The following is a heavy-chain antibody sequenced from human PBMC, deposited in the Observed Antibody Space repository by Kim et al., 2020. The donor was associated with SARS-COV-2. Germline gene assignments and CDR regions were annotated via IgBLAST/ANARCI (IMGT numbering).Heavy chain of an antibody. D-gene: IGHD3-10*01. CDR3: AFVGSGAQ. J-gene: IGHJ4*02. Sequence: GGSTYYADSVKGRYTISRDKSKNTLYLRMKSLRAEDTAVYYCAFVGSGAQWGQGTLVTVSS. V-gene: IGHV3-23*01. CDR2: GGST.